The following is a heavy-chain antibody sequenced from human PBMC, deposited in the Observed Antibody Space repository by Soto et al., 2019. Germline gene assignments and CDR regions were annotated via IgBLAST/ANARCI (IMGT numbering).Heavy chain of an antibody. CDR1: VFTFMSYS. Sequence: WLCXRLSWSASVFTFMSYSMNLVRQAPGKGLEWVSYISSSSSTIYYADSVKGRFTISRDNAKKSLYLQMNSLRDEDTAVYYCARIRDGMEVWGQGPTVNVYS. J-gene: IGHJ6*01. CDR2: ISSSSSTI. V-gene: IGHV3-48*02. CDR3: ARIRDGMEV.